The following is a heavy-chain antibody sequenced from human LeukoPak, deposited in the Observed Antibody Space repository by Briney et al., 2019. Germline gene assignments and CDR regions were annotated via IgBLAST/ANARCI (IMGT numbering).Heavy chain of an antibody. Sequence: GGSLRLSCAASGFTFSAHCMDWVRQAPGKGLEWVGRINNQGNSCATEYAASVKGRFTISRDDSKNSLYLQMNSLRAEDTAVYYCARVAYSSGWTHYYYMDVWGKGTTVTISS. D-gene: IGHD6-19*01. CDR1: GFTFSAHC. CDR3: ARVAYSSGWTHYYYMDV. V-gene: IGHV3-72*01. CDR2: INNQGNSCAT. J-gene: IGHJ6*03.